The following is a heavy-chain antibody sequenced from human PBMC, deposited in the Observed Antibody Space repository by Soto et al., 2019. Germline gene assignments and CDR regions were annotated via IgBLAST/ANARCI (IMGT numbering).Heavy chain of an antibody. D-gene: IGHD4-17*01. CDR3: AREGPMTTVTTLFYY. CDR1: GGSISSYY. CDR2: IYYSGST. V-gene: IGHV4-59*01. J-gene: IGHJ4*02. Sequence: PSETLSLTCTVSGGSISSYYWSWIRQPPGKGLEWIGYIYYSGSTNYNPALKSRVTISVDTSKNQFSLKLSSVTAADTAVYYCAREGPMTTVTTLFYYWGQGTLVTVSS.